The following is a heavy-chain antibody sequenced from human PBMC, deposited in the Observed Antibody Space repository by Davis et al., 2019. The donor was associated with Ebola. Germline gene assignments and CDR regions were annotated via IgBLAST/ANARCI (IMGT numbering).Heavy chain of an antibody. V-gene: IGHV4-34*01. CDR3: ARLGLWGGMDV. D-gene: IGHD2-21*01. CDR1: GFTFSSYE. CDR2: INHSGST. J-gene: IGHJ6*02. Sequence: GSLRLSCAASGFTFSSYEMNWVRQPPGKGLEWIGEINHSGSTNYNPSLKSRVTISVDTSKNQFSLKLSSVTAADTAVYYCARLGLWGGMDVWGQGTTVTVSS.